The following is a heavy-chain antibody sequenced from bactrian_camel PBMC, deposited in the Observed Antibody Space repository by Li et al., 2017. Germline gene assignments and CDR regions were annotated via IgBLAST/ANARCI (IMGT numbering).Heavy chain of an antibody. CDR1: GDAANNTA. Sequence: HVQLVESGGGLVQPGGSLRLSCVVSGDAANNTACMGWFRQAPGKEREGVARMHDVGITRYAEAVKGRFTISQDNAKNTLYLQMSGLKPEDTAMYYCAARGPYCYTKLSVRDFTYWGQGTQVTVS. CDR3: AARGPYCYTKLSVRDFTY. J-gene: IGHJ6*01. V-gene: IGHV3S53*01. CDR2: MHDVGIT. D-gene: IGHD2*01.